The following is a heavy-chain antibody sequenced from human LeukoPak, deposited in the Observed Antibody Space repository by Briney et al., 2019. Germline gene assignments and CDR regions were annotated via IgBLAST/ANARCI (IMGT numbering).Heavy chain of an antibody. CDR2: IYHSGST. V-gene: IGHV4-30-2*02. D-gene: IGHD2-15*01. CDR1: GGSISSADYY. J-gene: IGHJ5*02. CDR3: AACSGGSCYRSSWFDP. Sequence: SETLSLTCTVSGGSISSADYYWSWIRQPPGKGLEWIGHIYHSGSTYYNPSLKSRVTISVDTSKNQFSLKLSSVTAADTAVYYCAACSGGSCYRSSWFDPWGQGTLVTVSS.